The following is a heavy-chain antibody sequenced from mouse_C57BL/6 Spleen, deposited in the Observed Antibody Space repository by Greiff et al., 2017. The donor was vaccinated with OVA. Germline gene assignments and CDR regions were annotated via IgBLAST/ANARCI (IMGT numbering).Heavy chain of an antibody. D-gene: IGHD1-1*01. Sequence: EVQLQQSGPELVKPGASVKIPCKASGYTFTDYNMDWVKQSHGKSLEWIGDINPNNGGTIYNQKFKGKATLTVDKSSSTAYMELRSLTSEDTAVYYCARKDYDVRVFDYGGQGTTLTVSA. CDR2: INPNNGGT. J-gene: IGHJ2*01. V-gene: IGHV1-18*01. CDR1: GYTFTDYN. CDR3: ARKDYDVRVFDY.